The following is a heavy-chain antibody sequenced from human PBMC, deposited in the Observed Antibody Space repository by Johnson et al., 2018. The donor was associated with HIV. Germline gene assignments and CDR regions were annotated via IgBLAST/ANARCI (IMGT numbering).Heavy chain of an antibody. CDR2: IKSKTDGGTT. D-gene: IGHD6-6*01. V-gene: IGHV3-15*01. J-gene: IGHJ3*02. Sequence: VQLVESGGGLVKPGGSLRLSCAASGFTFNNAWMSWVRQAPGKGLEWVGRIKSKTDGGTTDYAAPVKGRFTISRDDSKNTLYLQMNSLKTEDTAVYSCTTALGVAARRVDAFDIWGQGTMVTVSS. CDR1: GFTFNNAW. CDR3: TTALGVAARRVDAFDI.